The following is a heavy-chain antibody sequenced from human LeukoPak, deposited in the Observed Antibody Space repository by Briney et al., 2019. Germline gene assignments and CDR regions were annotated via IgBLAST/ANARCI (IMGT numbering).Heavy chain of an antibody. V-gene: IGHV3-21*01. D-gene: IGHD3-3*01. CDR3: ARVFWSGSYYFDY. J-gene: IGHJ4*02. CDR2: ISSSNTYI. CDR1: GFTFSSYT. Sequence: GGSLRLSCAGSGFTFSSYTMTWVRQAPGKGLEWVSSISSSNTYISYADSLKGRFTISRDNAKNSLYLQMNSLRAEDTAVYYCARVFWSGSYYFDYWGQGTLVTVSS.